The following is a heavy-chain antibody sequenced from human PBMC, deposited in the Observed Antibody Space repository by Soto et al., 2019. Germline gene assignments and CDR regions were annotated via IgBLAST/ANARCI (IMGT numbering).Heavy chain of an antibody. CDR2: IYWDDDK. V-gene: IGHV2-5*02. CDR3: AHRVLRTVFGLVTTTAIYFDF. Sequence: QITLNESGPTVVRPTETLNLTCRFSGFSLTTSGVGVGWIRQSPGKDPEWLALIYWDDDKRYSASLKSRLTITKDTSKNQVVLTVSDLDPTDTATYYCAHRVLRTVFGLVTTTAIYFDFWGQGTPVAVSS. CDR1: GFSLTTSGVG. J-gene: IGHJ4*02. D-gene: IGHD3-3*01.